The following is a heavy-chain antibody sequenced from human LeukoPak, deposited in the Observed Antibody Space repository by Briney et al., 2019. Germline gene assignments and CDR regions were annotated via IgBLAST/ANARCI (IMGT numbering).Heavy chain of an antibody. CDR3: ARTSYDYVWGSYRLFDY. J-gene: IGHJ4*02. Sequence: VASVKVSCKASGGTFSSYAISWVRQAPGQGLEWMGGIIPIFGTANYAQKFQGRVTLTADESTSTAYMELSSLRSEDTAVYYCARTSYDYVWGSYRLFDYWGQGTLVTVSS. CDR1: GGTFSSYA. D-gene: IGHD3-16*02. V-gene: IGHV1-69*01. CDR2: IIPIFGTA.